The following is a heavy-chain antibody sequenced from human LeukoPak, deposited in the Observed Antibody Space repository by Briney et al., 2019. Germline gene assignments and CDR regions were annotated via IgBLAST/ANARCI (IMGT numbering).Heavy chain of an antibody. Sequence: SVKVSCKASGGTFSSYAISWVRQAPGRGLEWMGGIIPIFGTANYAQKFQGRVTITTDESTSTAYMELSSLRSEDTAVYYCARVTTIFGVVISYNWFDPWGQGTLVTVSS. CDR2: IIPIFGTA. CDR1: GGTFSSYA. CDR3: ARVTTIFGVVISYNWFDP. J-gene: IGHJ5*02. D-gene: IGHD3-3*01. V-gene: IGHV1-69*05.